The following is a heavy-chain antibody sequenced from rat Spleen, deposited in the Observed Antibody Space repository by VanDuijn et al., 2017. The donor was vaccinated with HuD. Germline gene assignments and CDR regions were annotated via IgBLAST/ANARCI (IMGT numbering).Heavy chain of an antibody. CDR2: IWRNGNT. Sequence: QVQLKESGPVLVQASETLSLTCTVSGFSLTNYGVIWVRQPPGKGLEWMGIIWRNGNTDYNSALKSRLSINRDTSKSQVFLEMSSLQTEDRATYYCARDRDNSLYVMDAWSQGASVTVSS. V-gene: IGHV2-52*01. CDR1: GFSLTNYG. J-gene: IGHJ4*01. D-gene: IGHD1-10*01. CDR3: ARDRDNSLYVMDA.